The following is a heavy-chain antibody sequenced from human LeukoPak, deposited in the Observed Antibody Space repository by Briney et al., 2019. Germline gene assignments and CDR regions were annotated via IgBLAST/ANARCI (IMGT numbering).Heavy chain of an antibody. V-gene: IGHV1-69*13. D-gene: IGHD3-22*01. CDR3: ARGFLRGPITMIEWYYYYGMDV. Sequence: ASVKVSCKASGGTFSSYAISWVRQAPGQGLEWMGGIIPIFGTANYAQKFQGRVTITADESTSTAYMELSSLRSEDTAAYYCARGFLRGPITMIEWYYYYGMDVWGQGTTVTVSS. J-gene: IGHJ6*02. CDR1: GGTFSSYA. CDR2: IIPIFGTA.